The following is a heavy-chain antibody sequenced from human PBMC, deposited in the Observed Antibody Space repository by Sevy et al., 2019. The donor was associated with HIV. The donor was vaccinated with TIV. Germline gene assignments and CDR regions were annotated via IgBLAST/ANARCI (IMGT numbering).Heavy chain of an antibody. CDR1: GGSINNYY. CDR3: ARDRLFMARGISADI. V-gene: IGHV4-4*07. D-gene: IGHD3-10*01. CDR2: IYTTGHT. Sequence: SETLSLTCTVSGGSINNYYWSWIRQTAGTGLEFIGRIYTTGHTNYNPSLRSRVTMSIDTSKNEFSLKLTSVTAADTAVYYCARDRLFMARGISADIWGQGTLVTVSS. J-gene: IGHJ3*02.